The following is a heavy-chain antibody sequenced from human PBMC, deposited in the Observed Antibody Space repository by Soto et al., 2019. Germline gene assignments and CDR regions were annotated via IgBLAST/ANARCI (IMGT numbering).Heavy chain of an antibody. CDR1: GFTFSSYD. J-gene: IGHJ6*02. Sequence: QVQLVESGGGVVQPGRSLRLSCAASGFTFSSYDMHWVRQAPGKGLEWVAVISYDGSNEYYADSVKGRFTISRDNSKNTLYLQMNSLRAEDTAVYHCAKGIGSSWTEYYYGMDVWGPGTTVNVSS. CDR3: AKGIGSSWTEYYYGMDV. V-gene: IGHV3-30*18. D-gene: IGHD6-19*01. CDR2: ISYDGSNE.